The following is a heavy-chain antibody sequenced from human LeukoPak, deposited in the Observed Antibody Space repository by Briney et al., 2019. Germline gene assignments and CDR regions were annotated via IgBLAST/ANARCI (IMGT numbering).Heavy chain of an antibody. CDR2: MNPNSGNT. V-gene: IGHV1-8*01. Sequence: ASVKVSCKASGYTFTSYDINWVRQATGQGLEWMGWMNPNSGNTGYAQKFQGRVTMTRDTSISTAYMELSRLRSDDTAVYYCARVRYAAVAGGDYWDQGTLVTVSS. D-gene: IGHD6-19*01. CDR1: GYTFTSYD. J-gene: IGHJ4*02. CDR3: ARVRYAAVAGGDY.